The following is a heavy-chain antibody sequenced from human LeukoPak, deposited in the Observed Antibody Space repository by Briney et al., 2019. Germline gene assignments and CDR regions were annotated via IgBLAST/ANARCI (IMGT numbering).Heavy chain of an antibody. CDR2: ITAYNGNT. CDR1: GYIFSSYG. J-gene: IGHJ4*02. CDR3: ARVFFGVGATVPFDY. Sequence: ASVKVSCKASGYIFSSYGISWVRQAPGQGLEWMGWITAYNGNTDYAQKLQGRDTMTTDPSTSTAYLELRSLRSDDTAVYFCARVFFGVGATVPFDYWGQGTLVTVSS. V-gene: IGHV1-18*01. D-gene: IGHD1-26*01.